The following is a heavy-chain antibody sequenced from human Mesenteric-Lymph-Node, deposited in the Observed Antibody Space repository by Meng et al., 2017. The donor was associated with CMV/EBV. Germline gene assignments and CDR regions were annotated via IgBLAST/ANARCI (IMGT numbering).Heavy chain of an antibody. Sequence: GESLKISCAASGFTFSSYAMSWVRQAPGKGLEWVSVITASGDHTNYADSVKGRFTISRDNSKNTLYLQMNSLRAEDTAVYYCAKGRQPGDYWGQGTLVTVSS. J-gene: IGHJ4*02. CDR3: AKGRQPGDY. CDR2: ITASGDHT. CDR1: GFTFSSYA. V-gene: IGHV3-23*01. D-gene: IGHD2-2*01.